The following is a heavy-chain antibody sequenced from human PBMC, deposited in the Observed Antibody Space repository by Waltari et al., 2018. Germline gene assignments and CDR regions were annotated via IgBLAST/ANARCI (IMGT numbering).Heavy chain of an antibody. J-gene: IGHJ3*01. CDR2: INHSGST. Sequence: QLQQWGAGLLKPSETLSLTCAVYGGSFSGYYWSWIRQPPGKGLEWIGEINHSGSTNYNPSLKSRVTISVDTSKNQFSLKLSSVTAADTAVYYCARGPLRSYCDSWGQGTMVTVSS. D-gene: IGHD2-21*01. CDR1: GGSFSGYY. CDR3: ARGPLRSYCDS. V-gene: IGHV4-34*01.